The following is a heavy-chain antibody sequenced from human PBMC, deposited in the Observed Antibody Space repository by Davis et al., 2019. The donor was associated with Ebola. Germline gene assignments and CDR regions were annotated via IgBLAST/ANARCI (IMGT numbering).Heavy chain of an antibody. J-gene: IGHJ4*02. D-gene: IGHD6-13*01. CDR2: IKSKTDGGTT. CDR1: GFTFSNAW. Sequence: GGSLRLSCAASGFTFSNAWMNWVRQAPGKGLEWVGRIKSKTDGGTTDYAAPVKGRFTISRDDSKNTAYLQMNSLKTEDTAVYYCTRLEYARIVAAGTLRLDWGQGTLVTVSS. CDR3: TRLEYARIVAAGTLRLD. V-gene: IGHV3-15*07.